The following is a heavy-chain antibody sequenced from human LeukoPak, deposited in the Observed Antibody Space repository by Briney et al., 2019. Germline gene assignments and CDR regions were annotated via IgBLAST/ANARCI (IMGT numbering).Heavy chain of an antibody. CDR1: GFTFGSYE. CDR3: ARRLPYYGMDV. J-gene: IGHJ6*02. V-gene: IGHV3-48*03. Sequence: PGGSLRLSCAASGFTFGSYEMNWVRQAPGKGLEWVSYISTSGSTIYYADSVRGRFTVSRDNAKNSVYLQMNSLRAEDTAVYYCARRLPYYGMDVWGQGTTVTVSS. CDR2: ISTSGSTI.